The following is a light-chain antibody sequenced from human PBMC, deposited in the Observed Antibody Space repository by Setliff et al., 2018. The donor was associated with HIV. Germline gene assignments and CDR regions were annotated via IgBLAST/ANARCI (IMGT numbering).Light chain of an antibody. CDR3: SSFRTSRKFG. J-gene: IGLJ1*01. CDR1: SSDVGLYNF. Sequence: QSVLPQPASVSGSPGQSITISCTGTSSDVGLYNFVSWYQQHPGKVPKLIIYDVTNRPSGISHRFSGAKSGNTASLTISGLQADDEADYYCSSFRTSRKFGFGTGTKAPS. V-gene: IGLV2-14*01. CDR2: DVT.